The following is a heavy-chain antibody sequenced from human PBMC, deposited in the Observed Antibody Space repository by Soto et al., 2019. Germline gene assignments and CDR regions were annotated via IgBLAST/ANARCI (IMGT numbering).Heavy chain of an antibody. D-gene: IGHD3-16*01. CDR1: VFTFRSYT. CDR2: ITGSGNYI. J-gene: IGHJ6*01. CDR3: VRDNTVLTVFGGKQYYAMEV. V-gene: IGHV3-21*01. Sequence: VGSLRLSCVSYVFTFRSYTMHCVRQSPGKWLEWVSSITGSGNYIYYTDSVKGRFNISRDNARNSLFLQMNSLRAEDTAVYHCVRDNTVLTVFGGKQYYAMEVWGQGTTVNVSS.